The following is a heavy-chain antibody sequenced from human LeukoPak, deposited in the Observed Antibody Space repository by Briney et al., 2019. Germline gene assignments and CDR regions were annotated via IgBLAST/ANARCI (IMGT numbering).Heavy chain of an antibody. D-gene: IGHD3-9*01. CDR1: GGSFSNYY. J-gene: IGHJ4*02. Sequence: SETLSLTCTVSGGSFSNYYWSWIRQPPGKGLEWIGFIYYSGTTDYNPSLKSRVTISIDTSKKQFSLRLSSVTAADTAVYFCARGVVLTGYPLDFWGRGTLVTVSS. CDR2: IYYSGTT. V-gene: IGHV4-59*01. CDR3: ARGVVLTGYPLDF.